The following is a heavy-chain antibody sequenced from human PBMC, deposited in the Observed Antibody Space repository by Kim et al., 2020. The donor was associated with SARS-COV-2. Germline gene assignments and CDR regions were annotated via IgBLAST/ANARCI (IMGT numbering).Heavy chain of an antibody. J-gene: IGHJ4*02. CDR3: ARPNDYGDSAPFDY. Sequence: SPSFQGHVTISADKSISTAYLQWSSLKASDTAMYYCARPNDYGDSAPFDYWGQGTLVTVSS. V-gene: IGHV5-10-1*01. D-gene: IGHD4-17*01.